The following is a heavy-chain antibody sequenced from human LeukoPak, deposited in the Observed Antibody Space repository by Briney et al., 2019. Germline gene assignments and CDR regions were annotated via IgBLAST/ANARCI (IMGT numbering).Heavy chain of an antibody. D-gene: IGHD3-9*01. Sequence: SVKVSCKASGGTFSSYAISWVRQAPGQGLEWMGGIIPIFGTANYAQKFQGRVTITTDESTSTAYMELSSLRSEDTAVYCCARGILTGYYHNWFDPWGQGTLVTVSS. CDR1: GGTFSSYA. J-gene: IGHJ5*02. CDR2: IIPIFGTA. CDR3: ARGILTGYYHNWFDP. V-gene: IGHV1-69*05.